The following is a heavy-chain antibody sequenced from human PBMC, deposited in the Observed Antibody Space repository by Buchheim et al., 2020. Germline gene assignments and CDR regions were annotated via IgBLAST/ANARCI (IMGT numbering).Heavy chain of an antibody. V-gene: IGHV4-59*01. CDR1: GGSISSYY. D-gene: IGHD2-15*01. CDR2: IYYSGST. CDR3: AREGCSGGSCYFNWFDP. Sequence: QVQLQESGPGLVKPSETLSLTCTVSGGSISSYYWSWIRQPPGKGLEWIGYIYYSGSTNYNPSLKSRVTIPVDTSKTQFYPNLSSVTAADTAVYYCAREGCSGGSCYFNWFDPWGQGTL. J-gene: IGHJ5*02.